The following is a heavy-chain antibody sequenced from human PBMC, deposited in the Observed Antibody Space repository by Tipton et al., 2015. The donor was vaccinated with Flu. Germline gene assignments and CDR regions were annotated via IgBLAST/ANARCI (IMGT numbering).Heavy chain of an antibody. CDR3: AKDRDAYGEHPWFDS. D-gene: IGHD4-17*01. Sequence: FLRLSCSASGFTFDDYAIHWVRQPPGKGLEWVSSISWNSNYIDYADSVKGRFTISRDNAKNSPYLQMNGLRHDDTAFYYCAKDRDAYGEHPWFDSWGQGTLVTVSS. CDR2: ISWNSNYI. CDR1: GFTFDDYA. J-gene: IGHJ5*01. V-gene: IGHV3-9*01.